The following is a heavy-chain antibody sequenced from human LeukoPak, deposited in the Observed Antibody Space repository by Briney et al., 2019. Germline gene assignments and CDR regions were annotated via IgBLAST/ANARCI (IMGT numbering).Heavy chain of an antibody. J-gene: IGHJ4*02. D-gene: IGHD6-13*01. CDR2: ISYGGSNK. Sequence: GRSLRLSCAASGFTFSSYAMHWVRQAPGKGLEWVAVISYGGSNKYYADSVKGRFTISRDNSKNTLYLQMNSLRAEDTAVYYCARDPGTDYFDYWGQGTLVTVSS. CDR1: GFTFSSYA. V-gene: IGHV3-30-3*01. CDR3: ARDPGTDYFDY.